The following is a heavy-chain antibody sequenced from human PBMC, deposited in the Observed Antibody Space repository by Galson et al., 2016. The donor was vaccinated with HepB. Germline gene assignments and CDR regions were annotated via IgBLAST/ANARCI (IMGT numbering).Heavy chain of an antibody. CDR3: ARSSSQFGRFDF. J-gene: IGHJ4*02. CDR2: ITPYNGHT. CDR1: GYTFLSFA. Sequence: SVKASCKASGYTFLSFAISWVRQAPGQGPEWMGWITPYNGHTNYAQNFQGRVTMTTDTSTGTAYLELRSLRSDDTAFYFCARSSSQFGRFDFWGQGTLVTVSS. V-gene: IGHV1-18*01. D-gene: IGHD6-6*01.